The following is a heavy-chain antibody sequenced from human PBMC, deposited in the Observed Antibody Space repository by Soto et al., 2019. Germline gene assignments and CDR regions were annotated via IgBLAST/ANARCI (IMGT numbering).Heavy chain of an antibody. V-gene: IGHV3-49*04. CDR1: GTTFGEDT. J-gene: IGHJ4*02. CDR2: IRSKTYGGTT. Sequence: GSLRLSCTTSGTTFGEDTVNWVRQAPGKGLEWVGYIRSKTYGGTTECAASVKDRFTISRDDSKSAAYLEMSSLKSEDTAVYYCTRGMGDYWSGYYPSYFDSWGQGTLVTVSS. CDR3: TRGMGDYWSGYYPSYFDS. D-gene: IGHD3-3*01.